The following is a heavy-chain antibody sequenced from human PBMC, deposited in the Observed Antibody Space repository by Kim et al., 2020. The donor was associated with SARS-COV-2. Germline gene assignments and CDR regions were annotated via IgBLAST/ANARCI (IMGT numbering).Heavy chain of an antibody. CDR2: IYPGDSDT. D-gene: IGHD3-9*01. CDR1: GYSFTSYW. V-gene: IGHV5-51*04. Sequence: GESLKISCKGSGYSFTSYWIGWVRQMPGKGLEWMGIIYPGDSDTRYSPSFQGQVTISADKPISTAYLQWSSLKASDTAMYYCARVGDYDILTGYQPNAFDIWGQGTMVTVSS. J-gene: IGHJ3*02. CDR3: ARVGDYDILTGYQPNAFDI.